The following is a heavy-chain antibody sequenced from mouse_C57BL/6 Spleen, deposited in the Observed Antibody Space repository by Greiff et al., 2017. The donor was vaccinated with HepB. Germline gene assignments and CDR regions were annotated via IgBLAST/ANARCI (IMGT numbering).Heavy chain of an antibody. CDR2: ISYDGSN. D-gene: IGHD1-1*01. Sequence: EVQLVESGPGLVKPSQSLSLTCSVTGYSITSGYYWNWIRQFPGNKLEWMGYISYDGSNNYNPSLKNRISITRDTSKNQFFLKLNSVTTEDTATYYCAKTVVEGDYAMDYWGQGTSVTVSS. J-gene: IGHJ4*01. V-gene: IGHV3-6*01. CDR3: AKTVVEGDYAMDY. CDR1: GYSITSGYY.